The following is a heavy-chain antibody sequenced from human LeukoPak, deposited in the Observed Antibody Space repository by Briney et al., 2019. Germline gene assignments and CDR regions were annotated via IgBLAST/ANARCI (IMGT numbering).Heavy chain of an antibody. D-gene: IGHD2-21*02. V-gene: IGHV3-48*02. CDR3: ARSPYFCGGDCFHFDF. Sequence: GGSLRLSCVASGIAFSDYAMNWVRQAPGKGLEWVSYISGSGSTIYYADSVEGRFTISRDNAKNSLYLQMNSLRDEDTAIYYCARSPYFCGGDCFHFDFWGQGTLVTVSS. CDR2: ISGSGSTI. CDR1: GIAFSDYA. J-gene: IGHJ4*02.